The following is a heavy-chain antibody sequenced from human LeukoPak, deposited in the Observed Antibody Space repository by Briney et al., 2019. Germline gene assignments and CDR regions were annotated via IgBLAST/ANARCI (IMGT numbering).Heavy chain of an antibody. CDR1: GGSISSYY. V-gene: IGHV4-38-2*02. CDR2: IYHSGST. J-gene: IGHJ5*02. D-gene: IGHD3-10*01. Sequence: SETLSLTCTVSGGSISSYYWSWIRQPPGKGLEWIGSIYHSGSTYYNPSLKSRVTISVDTSKNQFSLKLSSVTAADTAVYYCARELTMVRGRGGWFDPWGQGTLVTVSS. CDR3: ARELTMVRGRGGWFDP.